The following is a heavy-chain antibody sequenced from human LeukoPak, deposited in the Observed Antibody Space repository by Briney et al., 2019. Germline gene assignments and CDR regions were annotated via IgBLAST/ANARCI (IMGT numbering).Heavy chain of an antibody. CDR2: INPNSGGT. V-gene: IGHV1-2*02. CDR3: ARNLGRSYYDSSGYHDWFDP. J-gene: IGHJ5*02. D-gene: IGHD3-22*01. Sequence: DSVTVSCKASGYTFTGYYMHWVRQAPGQGLECMGWINPNSGGTNYAQKFQGRVTMTRDTSISTAYMELSRLRSDDTAVYYCARNLGRSYYDSSGYHDWFDPWGQGTLVTVSS. CDR1: GYTFTGYY.